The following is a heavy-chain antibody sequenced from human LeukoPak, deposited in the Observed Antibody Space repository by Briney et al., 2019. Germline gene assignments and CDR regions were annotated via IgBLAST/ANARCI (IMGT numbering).Heavy chain of an antibody. CDR1: GYTLTSYG. CDR2: ISAYNGNT. CDR3: ARDALTVAALGYFDS. J-gene: IGHJ4*02. V-gene: IGHV1-18*01. Sequence: ASVKVSCKASGYTLTSYGISWVRQAPGQGLEWMGWISAYNGNTNYAQKLQGRVTMTTDTSTSTIYMELSSLRSDDTGVYYCARDALTVAALGYFDSWGQGTLVTVSS. D-gene: IGHD6-13*01.